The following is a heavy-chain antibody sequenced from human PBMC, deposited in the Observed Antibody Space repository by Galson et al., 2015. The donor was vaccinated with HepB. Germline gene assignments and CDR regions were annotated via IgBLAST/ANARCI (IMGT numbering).Heavy chain of an antibody. J-gene: IGHJ4*02. CDR1: GYTFTSYA. CDR3: ARCPLDLVSPIMGGSCSYFDY. Sequence: SVKVSCKASGYTFTSYAMHWVRQAPGQRLEWMGWINAGNGNTKYSQKFRGRVTITRDTSASTAYMELSSLRSEDTAVYYCARCPLDLVSPIMGGSCSYFDYWGQGTLVTVSS. V-gene: IGHV1-3*01. D-gene: IGHD2-15*01. CDR2: INAGNGNT.